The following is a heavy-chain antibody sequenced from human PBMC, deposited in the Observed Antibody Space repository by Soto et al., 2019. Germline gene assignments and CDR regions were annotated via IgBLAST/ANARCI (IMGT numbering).Heavy chain of an antibody. CDR2: IWYDGSNK. Sequence: QVQLVESGGGVVQPGRSLRLSGGASGFTFSSYGMHWVRQAPGKGLEWVAVIWYDGSNKYYADSVKGRFTISRDNSKNTLYLQMNSLRAEDTAVYYCARDNSSSWYGQTNWFDPWGQGTLVTVSS. CDR3: ARDNSSSWYGQTNWFDP. D-gene: IGHD6-13*01. J-gene: IGHJ5*02. CDR1: GFTFSSYG. V-gene: IGHV3-33*01.